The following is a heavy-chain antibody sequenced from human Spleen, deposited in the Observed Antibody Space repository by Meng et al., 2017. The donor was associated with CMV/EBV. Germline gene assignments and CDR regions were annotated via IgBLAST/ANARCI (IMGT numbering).Heavy chain of an antibody. Sequence: SISSGGYYWSWIRQHPGKGLEWIGYIHYSGRTYYNPSLTSRVSMSLDTSKTHFSLKLSSVTAADTAVYYCARGGNIVLVPAAKWFDPWGQGTLVTVSS. J-gene: IGHJ5*02. CDR2: IHYSGRT. D-gene: IGHD2-2*01. V-gene: IGHV4-31*02. CDR3: ARGGNIVLVPAAKWFDP. CDR1: SISSGGYY.